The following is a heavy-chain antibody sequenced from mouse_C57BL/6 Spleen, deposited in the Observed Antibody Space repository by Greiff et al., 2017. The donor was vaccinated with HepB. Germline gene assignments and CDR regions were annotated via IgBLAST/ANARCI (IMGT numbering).Heavy chain of an antibody. J-gene: IGHJ2*01. CDR3: ARRDCDY. Sequence: EVQLQQSGPALVTPGDSVKISCKASGYSFTGYFMNWVMQSHGKSLEWIGRINPYNGDTFYNQKFKGQATLTVDKSSSTAHMELRSLTSEDSADYYCARRDCDYWGQGTTLTVSS. V-gene: IGHV1-20*01. CDR2: INPYNGDT. CDR1: GYSFTGYF.